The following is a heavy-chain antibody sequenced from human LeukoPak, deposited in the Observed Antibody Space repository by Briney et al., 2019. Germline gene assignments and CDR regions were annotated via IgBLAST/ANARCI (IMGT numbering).Heavy chain of an antibody. V-gene: IGHV4-34*01. Sequence: SETLSLTCTVSGGSISSYYWSWIRQPPGKGLEWIGEINHSGSTNYNPSLKSRVTISVDTSKNQFSLKLSSVTAADTAVYYCATEAAGTQRNWFDPWGQGTLVTVSS. CDR1: GGSISSYY. CDR2: INHSGST. J-gene: IGHJ5*02. CDR3: ATEAAGTQRNWFDP. D-gene: IGHD6-13*01.